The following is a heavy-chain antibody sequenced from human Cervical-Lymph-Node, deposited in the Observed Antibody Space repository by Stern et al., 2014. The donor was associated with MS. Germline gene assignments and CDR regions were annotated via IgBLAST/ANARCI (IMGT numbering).Heavy chain of an antibody. CDR2: IDIDGSST. CDR3: SRAGGGRTAAAD. Sequence: VQLVESGGKLVQPGGSLRLSCAASGFTFSRYWMHLVRQAPGKGLVWVSRIDIDGSSTNYADSVKGRFTISRDNAKNTLYLQMNSLRAEDTAVYYCSRAGGGRTAAADWGQGTLVTVSS. D-gene: IGHD2-2*01. V-gene: IGHV3-74*01. J-gene: IGHJ4*02. CDR1: GFTFSRYW.